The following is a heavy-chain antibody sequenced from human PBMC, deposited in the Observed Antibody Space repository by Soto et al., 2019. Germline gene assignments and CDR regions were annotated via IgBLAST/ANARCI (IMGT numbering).Heavy chain of an antibody. V-gene: IGHV3-33*01. CDR3: ARDPIGPGIFDY. D-gene: IGHD1-26*01. Sequence: GGSLRLSCVASGFTFSSYGMHWVRQAPGKGLEWVAVIWYDASNKYYADSVKGRFTISRDNTKNTMYLQMNSLRAEDTAVYYCARDPIGPGIFDYWGQGTLVTVSS. CDR2: IWYDASNK. J-gene: IGHJ4*02. CDR1: GFTFSSYG.